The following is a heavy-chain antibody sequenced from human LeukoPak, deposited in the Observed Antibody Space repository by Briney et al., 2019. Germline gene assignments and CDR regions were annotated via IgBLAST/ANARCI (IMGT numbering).Heavy chain of an antibody. CDR2: INAGNGNT. CDR1: GYTFTSYA. D-gene: IGHD6-6*01. CDR3: ARIIAARFNYFDY. V-gene: IGHV1-3*01. J-gene: IGHJ4*02. Sequence: ASVKVSCKASGYTFTSYAMHWVRQAPGQRLEWMGWINAGNGNTKYSQKFQGRVTITRDTSASTAYMELRSLRSDDTAVYYCARIIAARFNYFDYWGQGTLVTVSS.